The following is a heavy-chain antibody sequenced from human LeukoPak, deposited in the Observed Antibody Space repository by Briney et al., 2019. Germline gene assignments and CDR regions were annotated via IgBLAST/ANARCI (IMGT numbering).Heavy chain of an antibody. V-gene: IGHV1-8*01. CDR2: MNPNSGNT. D-gene: IGHD3-10*01. J-gene: IGHJ4*02. Sequence: ASLKVSCKASGYTSTRYDINSVRQATGQGLEWMGWMNPNSGNTGYAQKFQGRVTMTRNTSISTAYMELSSLRSEDTAVYYCARGVYYYGSGSYYYWGQGTLVTVSS. CDR1: GYTSTRYD. CDR3: ARGVYYYGSGSYYY.